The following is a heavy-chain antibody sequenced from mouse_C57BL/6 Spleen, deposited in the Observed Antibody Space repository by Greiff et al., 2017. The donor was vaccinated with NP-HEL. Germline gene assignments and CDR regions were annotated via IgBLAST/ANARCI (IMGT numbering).Heavy chain of an antibody. CDR2: IYPGSGST. V-gene: IGHV1-55*01. CDR1: GYTFTSYW. D-gene: IGHD2-4*01. J-gene: IGHJ2*01. CDR3: AGEGGDYDAYFDY. Sequence: QVQLQQPGAELVKPGASVKMSCKASGYTFTSYWITWVKQRPGQGLEWIGDIYPGSGSTNYNEKFKSKATLTVDPSSSPAYMQLSSLTSEDSAVYYCAGEGGDYDAYFDYWGQGTTLTVSS.